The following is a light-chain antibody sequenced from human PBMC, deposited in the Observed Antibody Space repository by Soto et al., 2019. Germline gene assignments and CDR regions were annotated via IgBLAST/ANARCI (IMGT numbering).Light chain of an antibody. CDR3: QQYDNLLPYT. J-gene: IGKJ2*01. CDR2: GAS. Sequence: DIPMTQSPSSLSASVGDRVTITCQASQGISNYLNWYQQKPRKAPKLLIYGASNLETGVPSRFSGSGSGTDFTFTISSLQPEDIATYYCQQYDNLLPYTFGQGTKLEIK. CDR1: QGISNY. V-gene: IGKV1-33*01.